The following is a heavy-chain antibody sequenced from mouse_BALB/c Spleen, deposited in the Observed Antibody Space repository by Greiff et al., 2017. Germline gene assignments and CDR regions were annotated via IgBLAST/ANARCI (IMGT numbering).Heavy chain of an antibody. D-gene: IGHD2-4*01. CDR1: GYSITSDYA. CDR2: ISYSGST. J-gene: IGHJ4*01. V-gene: IGHV3-2*02. Sequence: EVKLMESGPGLVKPSQSLSLTCTVTGYSITSDYAWNWIRQFPGNKLEWMGYISYSGSTSYNPSLKSRISITRDTSKNQFFLQLNSVTTEDTATYYCASIYYDYDGDYYAMDYWGQGTSATVSS. CDR3: ASIYYDYDGDYYAMDY.